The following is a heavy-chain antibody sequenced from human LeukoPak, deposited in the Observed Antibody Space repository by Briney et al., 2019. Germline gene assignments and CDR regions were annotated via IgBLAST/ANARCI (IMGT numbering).Heavy chain of an antibody. CDR2: ISIYNGNT. CDR3: ARDDNFGYYFDY. Sequence: ASVKVSCKVSGYTFTSYGISWVRQAPGQGLEWMGWISIYNGNTNSAQKFQGRVTMTTDTSTSTAYMELRSLRPDDTAVYYCARDDNFGYYFDYWGQGTLVTVSS. J-gene: IGHJ4*02. CDR1: GYTFTSYG. V-gene: IGHV1-18*04. D-gene: IGHD5-18*01.